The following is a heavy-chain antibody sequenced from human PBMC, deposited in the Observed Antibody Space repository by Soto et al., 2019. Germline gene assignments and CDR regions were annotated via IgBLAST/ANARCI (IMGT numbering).Heavy chain of an antibody. Sequence: NPSETLSLTCTVSGGSITNSNWWSWVRLPPAKGLEWIGDIYHAGSTKYNPSLERRVTISVDTSNNQFALTLTPVTAADTAVYFCARGPPIVGNTTPLDSWGQGPLVTVSS. CDR1: GGSITNSNW. CDR3: ARGPPIVGNTTPLDS. V-gene: IGHV4-4*02. D-gene: IGHD1-26*01. J-gene: IGHJ4*02. CDR2: IYHAGST.